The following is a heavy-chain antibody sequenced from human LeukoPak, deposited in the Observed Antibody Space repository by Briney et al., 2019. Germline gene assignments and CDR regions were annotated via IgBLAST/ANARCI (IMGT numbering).Heavy chain of an antibody. CDR1: GGSISSGGYY. Sequence: TTSETLSLTCTVSGGSISSGGYYWSWIRQHPGKGLEWIGYIYYSGSTYYNPSLKSRVTISVDTSKNQFSLKLSSVTAADTAVYYCASSRGDDFWSPNNWFDPWGQGTLVTVSS. D-gene: IGHD3-3*01. CDR2: IYYSGST. CDR3: ASSRGDDFWSPNNWFDP. V-gene: IGHV4-31*03. J-gene: IGHJ5*02.